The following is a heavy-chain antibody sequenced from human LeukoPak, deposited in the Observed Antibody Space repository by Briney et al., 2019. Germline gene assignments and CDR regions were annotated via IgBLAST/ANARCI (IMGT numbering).Heavy chain of an antibody. CDR3: AKGAMVRGVLDY. CDR1: GFTFSSYS. D-gene: IGHD3-10*01. V-gene: IGHV3-23*01. J-gene: IGHJ4*02. CDR2: ISNSGEST. Sequence: GGSLRLSCAASGFTFSSYSMNWVRQAPGKGLEWVSTISNSGESTYYADSVKGRFTISRDNSKNTLFLQMNSLRAEDTAVYYCAKGAMVRGVLDYWGQGTLVTVSS.